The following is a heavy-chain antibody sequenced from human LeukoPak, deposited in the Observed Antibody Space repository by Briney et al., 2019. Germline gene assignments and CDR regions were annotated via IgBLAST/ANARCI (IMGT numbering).Heavy chain of an antibody. J-gene: IGHJ3*02. D-gene: IGHD2-15*01. Sequence: GGSLRLSCAASGFTFSDYYMSWIRQAPGKGLEWVSYISSSGSTIYYADSVKGRFTISRDNAKNSLYLQMNSLRAEDTAVYYCAKPRRWDAFDIWGQGTMVTVSS. CDR1: GFTFSDYY. CDR2: ISSSGSTI. V-gene: IGHV3-11*01. CDR3: AKPRRWDAFDI.